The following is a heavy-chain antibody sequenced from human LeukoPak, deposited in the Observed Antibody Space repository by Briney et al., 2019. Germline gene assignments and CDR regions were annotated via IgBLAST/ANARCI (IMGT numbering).Heavy chain of an antibody. D-gene: IGHD3-22*01. CDR2: IYYSGST. V-gene: IGHV4-39*01. J-gene: IGHJ4*02. CDR3: ARLYYDSSGYYQICYFDY. Sequence: PSETLSLTCTVSGGSISSSSYYWGWIRQPPGKGLEWIGSIYYSGSTYYNPSLKSRVTISVDTPKNQFSLSLSSVTAADTAVYYCARLYYDSSGYYQICYFDYWGQGTLVTVSS. CDR1: GGSISSSSYY.